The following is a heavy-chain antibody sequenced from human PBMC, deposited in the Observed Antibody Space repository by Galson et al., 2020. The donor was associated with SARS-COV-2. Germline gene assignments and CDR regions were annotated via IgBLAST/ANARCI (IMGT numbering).Heavy chain of an antibody. J-gene: IGHJ4*02. V-gene: IGHV3-72*01. Sequence: GESLKISCAASGITLSDHYMDWVRQAPGKGLEWVGRSRNKANSYTTEYAAAVKSRFTIPRDESSNSLYLQMNSLKTEDTAVYYCARDNGGSGRDYFDYWGQGALVTVSS. CDR1: GITLSDHY. CDR3: ARDNGGSGRDYFDY. CDR2: SRNKANSYTT. D-gene: IGHD6-19*01.